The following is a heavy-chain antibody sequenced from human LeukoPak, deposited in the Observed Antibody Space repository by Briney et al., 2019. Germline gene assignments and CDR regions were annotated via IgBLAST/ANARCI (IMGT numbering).Heavy chain of an antibody. V-gene: IGHV3-21*01. CDR2: ISSGSSYI. D-gene: IGHD6-13*01. Sequence: TGGSLRLSCAASGFTFSSYSMNWVRQAPGKGLEWVSSISSGSSYIYYADSVKGRFTISRDNAKNSLYLQMNSLRAEDTAVYYCARGSIAAAGGSWGQGTLVTVSS. J-gene: IGHJ4*02. CDR1: GFTFSSYS. CDR3: ARGSIAAAGGS.